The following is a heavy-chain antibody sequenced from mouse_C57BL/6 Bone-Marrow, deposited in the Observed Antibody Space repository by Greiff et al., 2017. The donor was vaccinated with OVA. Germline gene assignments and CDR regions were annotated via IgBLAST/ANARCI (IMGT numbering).Heavy chain of an antibody. V-gene: IGHV1-69*01. CDR3: ARSQTWMDY. J-gene: IGHJ4*01. CDR1: GYTFTSYW. Sequence: VKLQQPGAELVMPGASVKLSCKASGYTFTSYWMHWVKQRPGQGLEWIGEIDPSDSYTNYNQKFKGKSTLTVDKSSSTAYMQLRSLTSEDSAVDYCARSQTWMDYWGQGTSVTVSS. CDR2: IDPSDSYT.